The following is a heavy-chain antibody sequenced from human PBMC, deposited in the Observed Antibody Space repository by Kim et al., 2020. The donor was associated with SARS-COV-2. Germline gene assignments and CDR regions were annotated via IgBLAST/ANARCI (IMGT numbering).Heavy chain of an antibody. J-gene: IGHJ5*02. V-gene: IGHV4-31*03. CDR1: GGSISSGGYY. CDR2: IYYSGST. D-gene: IGHD5-18*01. Sequence: SETLSLTCTVSGGSISSGGYYWSWIRQHPGEGLEWIGYIYYSGSTYYNPSLKSRVTISVDTSKNQFSLKLSSVTAADTAVYYCARDKRYSYGPSWWFDPWGQGTLVTVSS. CDR3: ARDKRYSYGPSWWFDP.